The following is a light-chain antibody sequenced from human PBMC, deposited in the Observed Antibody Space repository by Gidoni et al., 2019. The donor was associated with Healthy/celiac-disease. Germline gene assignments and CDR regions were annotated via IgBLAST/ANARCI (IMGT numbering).Light chain of an antibody. V-gene: IGKV1-33*01. J-gene: IGKJ2*01. CDR2: DAS. CDR3: QQDDNVPYT. Sequence: DIQMTQSPSSLSASVGDRVTLTCQASQDTNNYLNWYQQKPGKAPKLLIYDASKLETGVPSRFSGSGSGTVFTFTISSLQPEDIATYYCQQDDNVPYTFGQGTKLEIK. CDR1: QDTNNY.